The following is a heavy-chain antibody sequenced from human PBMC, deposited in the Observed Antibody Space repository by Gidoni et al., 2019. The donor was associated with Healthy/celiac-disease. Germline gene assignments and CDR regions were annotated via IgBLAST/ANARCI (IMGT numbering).Heavy chain of an antibody. D-gene: IGHD7-27*01. CDR2: IIPSFGTA. Sequence: QVQLVQSGSEVKKHGSSVNVSCEASGGTFGSYAISWVRQAPGQGLEWMGGIIPSFGTATDAQKFQGRVTITADKSTSTAYMELSSLRSEETAVYYCARGGLTGDRRYFDLWGRGTLVTVSS. CDR3: ARGGLTGDRRYFDL. CDR1: GGTFGSYA. J-gene: IGHJ2*01. V-gene: IGHV1-69*06.